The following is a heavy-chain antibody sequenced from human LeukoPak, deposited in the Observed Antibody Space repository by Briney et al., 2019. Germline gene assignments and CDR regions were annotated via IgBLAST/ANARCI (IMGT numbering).Heavy chain of an antibody. V-gene: IGHV3-20*04. CDR2: ITRYGGRR. CDR3: ARDLFYATGSQYYGMDV. CDR1: GFTFDDYG. J-gene: IGHJ6*02. Sequence: GGSLRLSCVGSGFTFDDYGMNWVRQAPGKGLEWVSGITRYGGRRGYADSVKGRFTISRDNAKNSLYLQMNSLRVEDTALYYCARDLFYATGSQYYGMDVWGQGTTVTASS. D-gene: IGHD3-10*01.